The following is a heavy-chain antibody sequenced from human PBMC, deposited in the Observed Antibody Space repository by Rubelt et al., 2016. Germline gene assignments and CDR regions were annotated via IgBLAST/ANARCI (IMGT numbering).Heavy chain of an antibody. J-gene: IGHJ3*02. CDR1: GFTFSSYA. V-gene: IGHV3-23*01. Sequence: EVQLLDSGGGLVQPGGSLRLSCAASGFTFSSYAMNWVRQAPGKGLEWVSAISGSGGSTYYADSVKGRFTISRDNAKNSLYLQMNSLRAEDTAVNYCARDGVGATGTFDIWGQGTMVTVSS. D-gene: IGHD1-26*01. CDR2: ISGSGGST. CDR3: ARDGVGATGTFDI.